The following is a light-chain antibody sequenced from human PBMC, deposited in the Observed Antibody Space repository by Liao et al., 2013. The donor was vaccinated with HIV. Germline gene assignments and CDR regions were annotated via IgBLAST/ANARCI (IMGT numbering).Light chain of an antibody. CDR1: VLPKQY. CDR2: KDT. CDR3: QLWDSNDDHSRV. Sequence: SYELTQPPSVSVSPGQTARITCSGDVLPKQYAYWYQQRPGQAPFLVIYKDTERPSGIPERVSASKSENTATLTISRVEAGDEADYYCQLWDSNDDHSRVFGGGTKLTVL. V-gene: IGLV3-25*02. J-gene: IGLJ3*02.